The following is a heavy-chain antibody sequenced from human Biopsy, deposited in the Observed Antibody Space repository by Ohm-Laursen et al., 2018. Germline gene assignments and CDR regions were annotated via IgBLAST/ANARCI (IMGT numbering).Heavy chain of an antibody. CDR3: ARGDYFDSNGYFWFDP. CDR1: GGSINSGGHF. CDR2: IYDNGDT. V-gene: IGHV4-31*01. D-gene: IGHD3-22*01. J-gene: IGHJ5*02. Sequence: TLSLTCSVSGGSINSGGHFWGWVRQSPGKGLEWIGYIYDNGDTYYNPSLMSLVSISGDTSKSQFSLKLNSVTAADTAVYYCARGDYFDSNGYFWFDPWGQGTLVTVSS.